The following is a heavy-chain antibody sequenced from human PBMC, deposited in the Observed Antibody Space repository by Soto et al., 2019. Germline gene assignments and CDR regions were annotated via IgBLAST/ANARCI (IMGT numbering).Heavy chain of an antibody. CDR1: GFTFSSYG. J-gene: IGHJ4*02. CDR3: AKETRDTSFDY. V-gene: IGHV3-30*18. D-gene: IGHD5-18*01. Sequence: QVQLVESGGGVVQPGRSLRLSCAASGFTFSSYGIHWVRQAPGKGLEWVAVISYDGSNKYYADSVKGRFTISRDNSKNTLYLQMNSLRAEDTAVYYCAKETRDTSFDYWGQGTLVTVSS. CDR2: ISYDGSNK.